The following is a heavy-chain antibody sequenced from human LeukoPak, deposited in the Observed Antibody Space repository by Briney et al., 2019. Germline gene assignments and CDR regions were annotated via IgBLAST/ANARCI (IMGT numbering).Heavy chain of an antibody. CDR3: AKPPEYFDL. CDR1: EFTFSSYA. Sequence: PGGSLRLSCVASEFTFSSYAMSWVRQAPGKGLEWVSGITSSGDSTYYTDSVKGRFTISRDNSKNTLYLQMNSLRAEDPAVYYCAKPPEYFDLWGRGTLVTVSS. J-gene: IGHJ2*01. V-gene: IGHV3-23*01. D-gene: IGHD1-14*01. CDR2: ITSSGDST.